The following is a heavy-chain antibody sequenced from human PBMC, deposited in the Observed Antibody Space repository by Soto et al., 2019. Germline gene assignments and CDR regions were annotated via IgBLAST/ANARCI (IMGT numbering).Heavy chain of an antibody. D-gene: IGHD3-10*01. CDR1: GFTFSSYG. J-gene: IGHJ4*02. CDR3: AKWGDGTFDY. Sequence: QVQLVESGGGVVQPGRSLRLSCAASGFTFSSYGMHWVRQAPGKGLEWVAVISYDGSNKYYADSVKGRFTMSRDNSKNKLYLQMNSLRAEDTAVYYCAKWGDGTFDYWGQGTLVTVSS. CDR2: ISYDGSNK. V-gene: IGHV3-30*18.